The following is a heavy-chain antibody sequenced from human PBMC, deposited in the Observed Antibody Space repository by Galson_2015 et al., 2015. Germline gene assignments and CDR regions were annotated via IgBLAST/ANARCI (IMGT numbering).Heavy chain of an antibody. V-gene: IGHV4-31*02. CDR3: ARSEALGYCSGGSCRIPGNAFDI. J-gene: IGHJ3*02. CDR2: SGST. Sequence: SGSTYYNPSLKGRVTISVDTSKNQFSLKLSSVTAADTAVYYCARSEALGYCSGGSCRIPGNAFDIWGRGTMVTVSS. D-gene: IGHD2-15*01.